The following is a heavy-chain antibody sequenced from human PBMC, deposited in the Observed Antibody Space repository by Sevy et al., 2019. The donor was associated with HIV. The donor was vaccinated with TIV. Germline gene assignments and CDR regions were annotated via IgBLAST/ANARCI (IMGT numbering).Heavy chain of an antibody. CDR2: ISSTFSI. V-gene: IGHV3-21*01. Sequence: GGSLRLSCATSGFTFNVYSMYWVRQAPGKGLEWVSSISSTFSINYADSVKGRFTISRDNAKNSLYLQMNSLRADDTAVYYCTQDIGAKNHVWGQGTTVTVSS. CDR1: GFTFNVYS. D-gene: IGHD5-12*01. CDR3: TQDIGAKNHV. J-gene: IGHJ6*02.